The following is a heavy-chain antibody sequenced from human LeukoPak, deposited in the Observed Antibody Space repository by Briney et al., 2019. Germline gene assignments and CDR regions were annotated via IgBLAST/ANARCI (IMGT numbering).Heavy chain of an antibody. Sequence: PGGSLRLSCASSGFTFMNYVVHALGQAPGKGLEWVAFMRIDSSNYYADSVKGRFTISRENSKNTLYLQMNSLRPEDTAVYYCAKDGNWGFDYWGQGTLV. CDR1: GFTFMNYV. CDR2: MRIDSSN. CDR3: AKDGNWGFDY. D-gene: IGHD7-27*01. J-gene: IGHJ4*02. V-gene: IGHV3-30*02.